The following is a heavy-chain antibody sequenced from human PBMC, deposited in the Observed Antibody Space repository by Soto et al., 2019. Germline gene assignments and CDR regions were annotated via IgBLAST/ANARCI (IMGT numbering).Heavy chain of an antibody. Sequence: SVKVSCKASGGTFSSYAISWVRQAPGQGLEWMGGIIPIFGTANYAQKFQGRVTITADESTSTAYMELSSLRSEDTAVYYCARVLLDPYCSSTSCYSASPSYYYYGMDVWGQGTTVTVSS. CDR1: GGTFSSYA. CDR2: IIPIFGTA. D-gene: IGHD2-2*02. J-gene: IGHJ6*02. CDR3: ARVLLDPYCSSTSCYSASPSYYYYGMDV. V-gene: IGHV1-69*13.